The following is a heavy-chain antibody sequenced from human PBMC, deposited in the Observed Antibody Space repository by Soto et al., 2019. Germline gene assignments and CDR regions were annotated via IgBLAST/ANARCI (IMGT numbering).Heavy chain of an antibody. Sequence: QVQLVQSGAEVKKPGASVKVSCKASGYTFIGFGISWVRQAPGQGLEWMGWISPYNGNTNYAQNFQDRVTLTTDTSPSTDYMELRSLRTDDTAVYYCARAPQRFGSGTFMRFDPWGQGTLVTVSS. CDR1: GYTFIGFG. CDR3: ARAPQRFGSGTFMRFDP. J-gene: IGHJ5*02. V-gene: IGHV1-18*01. D-gene: IGHD3-10*01. CDR2: ISPYNGNT.